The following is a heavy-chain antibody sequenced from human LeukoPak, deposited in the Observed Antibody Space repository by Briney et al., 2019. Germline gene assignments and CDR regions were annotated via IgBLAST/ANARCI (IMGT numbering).Heavy chain of an antibody. J-gene: IGHJ3*02. CDR3: ARAVGNRGAVDI. V-gene: IGHV3-13*01. Sequence: PGGSLRLSCAASGFTFRSYDMHWVRQATGKALEWVSAIGTAGDTYYPGSLKGRFTISRENAKNSLYLQMNSLRAGDTAVYYCARAVGNRGAVDIWGQGTMVTVSS. CDR2: IGTAGDT. CDR1: GFTFRSYD. D-gene: IGHD1-26*01.